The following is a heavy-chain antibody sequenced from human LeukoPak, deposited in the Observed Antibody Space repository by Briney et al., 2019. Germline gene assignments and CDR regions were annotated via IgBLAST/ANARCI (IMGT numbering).Heavy chain of an antibody. V-gene: IGHV4-61*02. CDR3: ARARPLYSYGYSGKVY. D-gene: IGHD5-18*01. CDR1: GGSISSGSYY. J-gene: IGHJ4*02. CDR2: IYTSGST. Sequence: SETLSLTCTVSGGSISSGSYYWRWIRQPAGKGREWIGRIYTSGSTNYNPSLKSRVTISVDTSKNQFSLKLSSVTAADTAVYYCARARPLYSYGYSGKVYWGQGTLVTVSS.